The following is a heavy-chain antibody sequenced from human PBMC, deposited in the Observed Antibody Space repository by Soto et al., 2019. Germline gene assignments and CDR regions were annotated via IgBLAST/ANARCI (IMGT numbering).Heavy chain of an antibody. D-gene: IGHD3-16*01. CDR3: AKDAGGPDEMIRY. CDR2: VSSDGTNT. J-gene: IGHJ4*02. Sequence: GGSLRLSCAASGLTFSSQGMSWVRQAPGKGLDWVSTVSSDGTNTHYADSVKGRFTISRDNSKNALYLHINSLRAEDTAVYYCAKDAGGPDEMIRYWCQGTQVTVSS. CDR1: GLTFSSQG. V-gene: IGHV3-23*01.